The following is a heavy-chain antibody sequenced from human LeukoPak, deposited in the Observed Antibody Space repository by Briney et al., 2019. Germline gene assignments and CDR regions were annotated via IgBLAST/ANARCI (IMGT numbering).Heavy chain of an antibody. CDR2: FFLRGST. CDR3: ARASQGYYYGSGSPQNNWFDP. Sequence: PSETLSLTCTVSGYSITSAYYCGWIRQPPGKGLEGIGSFFLRGSTYYTPSLKSRVTISVDNSKNPFSLKLSSLTAADTAVYYCARASQGYYYGSGSPQNNWFDPWGQGTLVTVSS. D-gene: IGHD3-10*01. CDR1: GYSITSAYY. J-gene: IGHJ5*02. V-gene: IGHV4-38-2*02.